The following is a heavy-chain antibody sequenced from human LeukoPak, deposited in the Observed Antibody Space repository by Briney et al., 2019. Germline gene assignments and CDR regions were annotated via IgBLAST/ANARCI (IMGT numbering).Heavy chain of an antibody. CDR3: AKTGYGGNWYYFDY. V-gene: IGHV3-53*01. J-gene: IGHJ4*02. Sequence: GGSLRLSCAASGFSFSSYWMSWGRQAPGKGLEWVSVIYSGGSTYYADSVKGRFTISRDNSKNTLYLQMNSLRAEDTALYYCAKTGYGGNWYYFDYWGQGTLVTVSS. CDR1: GFSFSSYW. CDR2: IYSGGST. D-gene: IGHD4-23*01.